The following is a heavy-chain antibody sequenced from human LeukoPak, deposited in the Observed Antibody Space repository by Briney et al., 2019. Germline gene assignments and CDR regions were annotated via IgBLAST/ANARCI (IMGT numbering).Heavy chain of an antibody. J-gene: IGHJ4*02. CDR1: GFTFSSYG. CDR3: ARDGNGGYGTIDY. Sequence: GGSLRLSCAASGFTFSSYGMHWVRQAPGKGLEGVAFIRYDGRNKYYADSVKGRFTISRDNSKNTLYLQMNSLRAEDTAVYYCARDGNGGYGTIDYWGQGTLVTVSS. V-gene: IGHV3-30*02. D-gene: IGHD5-12*01. CDR2: IRYDGRNK.